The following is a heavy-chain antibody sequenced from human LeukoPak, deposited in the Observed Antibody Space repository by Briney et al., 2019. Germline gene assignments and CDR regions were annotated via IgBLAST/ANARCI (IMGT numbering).Heavy chain of an antibody. Sequence: SETLSLTCTVSGGSISSYYWSWIRQPPWKGLEWMGYIYYSGSTNYNPSLKSRVTISVDTSKDQFSVKLTSVTAADTAVYFCARQSAYNPYYAFDSWGQGTLVTVSS. CDR2: IYYSGST. CDR1: GGSISSYY. V-gene: IGHV4-59*08. D-gene: IGHD3-3*01. J-gene: IGHJ4*02. CDR3: ARQSAYNPYYAFDS.